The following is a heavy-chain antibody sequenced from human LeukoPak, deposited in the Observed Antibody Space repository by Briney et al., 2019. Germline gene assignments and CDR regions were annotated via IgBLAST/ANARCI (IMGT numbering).Heavy chain of an antibody. CDR1: GYTFINYD. CDR3: ARDRAPGVAGHDAFDM. V-gene: IGHV1-18*01. Sequence: ASVKVSCKASGYTFINYDITWVRQAPGQGLEWVGWSSTSNGNTNYAQNLQGRVTMTTDTSTSIAYMELRSLRSDDTAIYFCARDRAPGVAGHDAFDMWGQGTMVIVSS. CDR2: SSTSNGNT. D-gene: IGHD6-19*01. J-gene: IGHJ3*02.